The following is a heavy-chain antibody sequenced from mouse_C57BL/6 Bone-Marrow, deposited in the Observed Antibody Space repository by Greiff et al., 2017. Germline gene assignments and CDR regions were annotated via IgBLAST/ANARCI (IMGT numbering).Heavy chain of an antibody. CDR2: IRLKSDNYAT. V-gene: IGHV6-3*01. Sequence: EVKLQESGGGLVQPGGSMKLSCVASGFTFSNYWMNWVRQSPEKGLEWVAQIRLKSDNYATHYAESVKGRFTISRDDSNSSVYLQRNNLRAEDTGIYYCTERAYWGQGTLVTVSA. CDR1: GFTFSNYW. CDR3: TERAY. J-gene: IGHJ3*01.